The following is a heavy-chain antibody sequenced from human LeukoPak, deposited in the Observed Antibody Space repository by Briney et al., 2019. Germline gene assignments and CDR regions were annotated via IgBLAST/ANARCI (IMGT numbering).Heavy chain of an antibody. CDR1: GFTFDDYA. CDR3: AKDAGYSSGWLLGEFDY. D-gene: IGHD6-19*01. CDR2: IGWNSGSI. V-gene: IGHV3-9*01. J-gene: IGHJ4*02. Sequence: PGGCLRLSCAASGFTFDDYAMHWVRQAPGKGLEWVSGIGWNSGSIGYADSVKGRFTISRDNAKNSLYLQMNSLRAEDTALYYCAKDAGYSSGWLLGEFDYWGQGTLVTVSS.